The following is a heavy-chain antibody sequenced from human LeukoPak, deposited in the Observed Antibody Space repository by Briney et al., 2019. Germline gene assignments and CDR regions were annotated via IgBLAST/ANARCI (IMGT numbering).Heavy chain of an antibody. D-gene: IGHD1-26*01. CDR2: IGPSHSI. Sequence: GGSLRLSCAASGFTFSDYAMNWVRQAPGKGLEWISYIGPSHSIYYTDSVKGRFTISRDNSKNTLYLQMNSLRAEDTAVYYCAKRGAEVGTTVAPGDYWGQGTLLTVSS. V-gene: IGHV3-23*01. J-gene: IGHJ4*02. CDR3: AKRGAEVGTTVAPGDY. CDR1: GFTFSDYA.